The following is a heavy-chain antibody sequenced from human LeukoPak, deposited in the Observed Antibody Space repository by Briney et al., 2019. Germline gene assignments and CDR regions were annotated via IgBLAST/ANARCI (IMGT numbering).Heavy chain of an antibody. V-gene: IGHV3-30*03. Sequence: GGSLRLSCAASGFTFSSYGMHWVRQAPGKGLEWVAVISFDGYNKYYADSVKGRFTISRDNSKHTLYLQMTRLRGDDSAVYYCARDLYSYGHYMDVWGKGTTVTVYS. CDR3: ARDLYSYGHYMDV. CDR1: GFTFSSYG. J-gene: IGHJ6*03. CDR2: ISFDGYNK. D-gene: IGHD5-18*01.